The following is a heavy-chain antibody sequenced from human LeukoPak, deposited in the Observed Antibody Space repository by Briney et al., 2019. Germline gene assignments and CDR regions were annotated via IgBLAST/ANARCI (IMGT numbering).Heavy chain of an antibody. D-gene: IGHD6-19*01. J-gene: IGHJ4*02. Sequence: GGSLRLSCAASGFTFRDYGVQWVRQTPGKGLEWVAVISYDGGKKYYADSVKGRFTISRDNSKNTVDLQMNSLRAEDTAVYYCALSSGWPFDYWGQGTLVTVSS. CDR2: ISYDGGKK. V-gene: IGHV3-30*03. CDR1: GFTFRDYG. CDR3: ALSSGWPFDY.